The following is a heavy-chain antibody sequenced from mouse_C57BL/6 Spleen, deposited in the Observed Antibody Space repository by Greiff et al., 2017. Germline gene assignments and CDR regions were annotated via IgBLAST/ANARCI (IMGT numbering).Heavy chain of an antibody. V-gene: IGHV14-2*01. J-gene: IGHJ2*01. CDR1: GFNIKDYY. CDR2: IDPEDGET. CDR3: VRVGYYGCGY. Sequence: EVQLQESGAELVKPGASVKLSCTASGFNIKDYYMHWVKQRTEQGLEWIGRIDPEDGETKYAPKFQGKATLTADTSSTTAYLPLSSLTSEDTAVYYCVRVGYYGCGYWGQGTTLTVSS. D-gene: IGHD1-1*01.